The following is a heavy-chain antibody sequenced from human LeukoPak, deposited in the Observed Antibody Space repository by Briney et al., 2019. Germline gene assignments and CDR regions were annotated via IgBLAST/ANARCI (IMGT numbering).Heavy chain of an antibody. CDR2: IISKSVGETT. CDR1: GFTFSIAW. V-gene: IGHV3-15*01. CDR3: ATKGPTGYEVNN. D-gene: IGHD6-13*01. Sequence: AGSLRLSCAASGFTFSIAWMSWVRQAPGKGLEWVGLIISKSVGETTDYAAPVKGRFTISRDDSKNTLYLQMNSLKTEDTAVYYCATKGPTGYEVNNWGQGTLVTVSS. J-gene: IGHJ4*02.